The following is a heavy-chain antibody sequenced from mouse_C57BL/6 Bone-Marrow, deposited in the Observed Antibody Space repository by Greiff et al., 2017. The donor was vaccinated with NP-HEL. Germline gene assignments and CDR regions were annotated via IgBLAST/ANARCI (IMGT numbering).Heavy chain of an antibody. J-gene: IGHJ4*01. D-gene: IGHD2-4*01. V-gene: IGHV5-2*01. CDR3: ARHDYFYAMDY. Sequence: EVQVVESGGGLVQPGESLKLSCESNEYEFPSHDMSWVRKTPEQRLELVAAINRDGGSTYYPDTMESRFIISRANTKKPLYRQMSSLRSEDTALYYCARHDYFYAMDYWGQGTSVTVSS. CDR1: EYEFPSHD. CDR2: INRDGGST.